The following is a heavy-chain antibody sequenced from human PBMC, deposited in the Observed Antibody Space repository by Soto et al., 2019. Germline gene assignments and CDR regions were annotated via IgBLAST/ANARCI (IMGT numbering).Heavy chain of an antibody. CDR2: INHSGST. J-gene: IGHJ6*02. CDR1: GGSFSGYY. Sequence: TLSLTCAVYGGSFSGYYWSWIRQPPGKGLEWIGEINHSGSTNYNPSLKSRVTISVDTSKSQFSLKLSSVTAADTAVYYCARDRHNYYGSGSYYKFSDYYYGMDVWGQGTTVTVSS. CDR3: ARDRHNYYGSGSYYKFSDYYYGMDV. D-gene: IGHD3-10*01. V-gene: IGHV4-34*01.